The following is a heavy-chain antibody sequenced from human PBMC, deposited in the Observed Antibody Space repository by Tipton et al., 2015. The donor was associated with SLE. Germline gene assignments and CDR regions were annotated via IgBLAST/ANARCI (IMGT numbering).Heavy chain of an antibody. CDR2: IHYSGTT. J-gene: IGHJ4*02. CDR3: ARDDRGFDY. CDR1: GVSLSSHY. V-gene: IGHV4-59*11. Sequence: LRLSCTVSGVSLSSHYWRWIRQSPGKGLEWIGYIHYSGTTNYNPSLRGRVTVSVDTSKNQFSLRLSSVTAADTAVYYCARDDRGFDYWGQGILVTVSS.